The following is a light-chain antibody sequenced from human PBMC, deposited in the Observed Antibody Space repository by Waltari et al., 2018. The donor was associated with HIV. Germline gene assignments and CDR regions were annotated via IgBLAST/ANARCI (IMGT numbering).Light chain of an antibody. CDR3: TQALQVPPFT. J-gene: IGKJ3*01. CDR1: QSLQHSNGHNY. CDR2: LVS. Sequence: DVVMTQSPLSLSVTPGEPASISCRSSQSLQHSNGHNYLAWYLQKPGPSPQLLIYLVSNRASGVPDRCRGSGSGTDFTLKITSVEAEDVGVYYCTQALQVPPFTFGPGTRVDIK. V-gene: IGKV2-28*01.